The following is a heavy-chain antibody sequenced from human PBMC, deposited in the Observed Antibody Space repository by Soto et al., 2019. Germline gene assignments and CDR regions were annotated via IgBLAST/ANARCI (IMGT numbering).Heavy chain of an antibody. D-gene: IGHD6-19*01. Sequence: GGSLRLSCEASGFTFSSYGMHWVRQAPGKGLEWVAVIWYDGSNKKYADSVKGRFTISRDNSENTLHLQMNSLRVEDTAVYYCARSSYSSDWYSDYWGQGTLVTVSS. V-gene: IGHV3-33*01. CDR1: GFTFSSYG. J-gene: IGHJ4*02. CDR2: IWYDGSNK. CDR3: ARSSYSSDWYSDY.